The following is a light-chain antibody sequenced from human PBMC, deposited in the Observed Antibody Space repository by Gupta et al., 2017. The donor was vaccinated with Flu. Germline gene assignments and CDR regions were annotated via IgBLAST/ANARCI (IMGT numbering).Light chain of an antibody. CDR3: QQHNHCPPVA. V-gene: IGKV3-11*01. Sequence: EIVLTQSPATLSLSPGERATLSCRASQSISDFVAWYQQKPGQAPSLLIFETSNRATGIPARFSGSGFGKEVTITISSREQEDFAGYYCQQHNHCPPVAFGRGTKVEVK. CDR2: ETS. J-gene: IGKJ1*01. CDR1: QSISDF.